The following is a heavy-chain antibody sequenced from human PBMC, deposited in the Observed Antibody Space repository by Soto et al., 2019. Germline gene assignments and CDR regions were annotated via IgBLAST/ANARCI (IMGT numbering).Heavy chain of an antibody. CDR2: IHYSGNT. CDR3: ARDFSYGSRTNNWFGP. V-gene: IGHV4-59*01. J-gene: IGHJ5*02. Sequence: SETLSLTCSVSSASIGSYFWSWIRQPPGKGLEWIGNIHYSGNTNINPSLRSRVAMSADTSRNQFSLKLSSVTAADTAVYFCARDFSYGSRTNNWFGPWGQGTLVTVSS. CDR1: SASIGSYF. D-gene: IGHD3-10*01.